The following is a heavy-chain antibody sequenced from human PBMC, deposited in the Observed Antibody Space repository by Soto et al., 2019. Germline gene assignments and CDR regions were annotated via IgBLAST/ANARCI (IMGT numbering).Heavy chain of an antibody. CDR2: IYYSGST. V-gene: IGHV4-30-4*01. D-gene: IGHD5-18*01. CDR1: GGSISSGDYY. CDR3: ARASPVVTDV. Sequence: QVQLQESGPGLVKPSQTLSVTCTVSGGSISSGDYYWSWIRRPPGKGLEWIGYIYYSGSTYYNPSLQSRVTISVDTSKNQFSLKLSSVTAADTAVYYCARASPVVTDVWGQGTTVTVSS. J-gene: IGHJ6*02.